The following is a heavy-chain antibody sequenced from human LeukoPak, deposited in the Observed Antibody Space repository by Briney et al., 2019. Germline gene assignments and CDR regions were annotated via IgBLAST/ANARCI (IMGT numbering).Heavy chain of an antibody. Sequence: SETLSLTCAVYGGSFSGYYWSWIRQPPGKGLEWIGEINHSGSTNYNPSLKSRVPISVDTSKNQFSLKLSSVTAADTAVYYCARSMVATTFDYWGQGTLVTVSS. D-gene: IGHD5-12*01. CDR1: GGSFSGYY. CDR2: INHSGST. CDR3: ARSMVATTFDY. V-gene: IGHV4-34*01. J-gene: IGHJ4*02.